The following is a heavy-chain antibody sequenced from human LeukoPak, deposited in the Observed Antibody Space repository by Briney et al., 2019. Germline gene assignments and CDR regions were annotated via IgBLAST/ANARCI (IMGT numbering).Heavy chain of an antibody. J-gene: IGHJ4*02. CDR1: GGSFSGYY. Sequence: SETLSLTCAVYGGSFSGYYWSWIRQPPGKGLEWIGEINHSGSTNYNPSLKSRVTIPVDTSKNQFSLKLSSVTAADTAVYYCAVEGIAVAGTRRLGYWGQGTLVTVSS. D-gene: IGHD6-19*01. CDR2: INHSGST. V-gene: IGHV4-34*01. CDR3: AVEGIAVAGTRRLGY.